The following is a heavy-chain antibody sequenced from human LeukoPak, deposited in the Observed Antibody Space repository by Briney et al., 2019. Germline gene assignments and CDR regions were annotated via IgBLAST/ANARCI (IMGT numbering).Heavy chain of an antibody. CDR1: GFTFSSYA. Sequence: PGGSLRLSCAASGFTFSSYAMSWVRQAPGKGLEWVLAISGSGGSTYYADSVKGRFTISRDNSKNTLYLQMNSLRAEDTAVYYCAKVFDDFWSGYDRSHHVNYYYYYMDVWGKGTTFTVSS. D-gene: IGHD3-3*01. V-gene: IGHV3-23*01. CDR3: AKVFDDFWSGYDRSHHVNYYYYYMDV. J-gene: IGHJ6*03. CDR2: ISGSGGST.